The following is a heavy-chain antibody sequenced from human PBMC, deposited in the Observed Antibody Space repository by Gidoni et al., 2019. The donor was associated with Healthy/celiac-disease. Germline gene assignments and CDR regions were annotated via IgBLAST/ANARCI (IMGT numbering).Heavy chain of an antibody. V-gene: IGHV3-64D*06. J-gene: IGHJ4*02. CDR2: ISSNGGST. CDR3: VNGLSIAAAEGDFDY. D-gene: IGHD6-13*01. Sequence: EVQLVESGGGLVQPGGSLRLSCSASGLPFSSYAMHWVRQAPGKGLEYVSAISSNGGSTYYADSVKGRFTISRDNSKNTLYLQMSSLRAEDTAVYYCVNGLSIAAAEGDFDYWGQGTLVTVSS. CDR1: GLPFSSYA.